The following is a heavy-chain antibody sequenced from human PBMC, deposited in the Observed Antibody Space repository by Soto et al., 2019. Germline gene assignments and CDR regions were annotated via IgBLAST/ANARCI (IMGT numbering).Heavy chain of an antibody. CDR2: IKSKTDGGTT. CDR3: TTAFYDFWSGELRYFDWTYFDY. D-gene: IGHD3-9*01. Sequence: GGSLRLSCAASGFTFSNAWMSWVRQAPGKGLEWVGRIKSKTDGGTTDYAAPVKGRFTISRDDSKNTLYLQMNSLKTEDTAVYYCTTAFYDFWSGELRYFDWTYFDYWGQGTLVTVSS. J-gene: IGHJ4*02. V-gene: IGHV3-15*01. CDR1: GFTFSNAW.